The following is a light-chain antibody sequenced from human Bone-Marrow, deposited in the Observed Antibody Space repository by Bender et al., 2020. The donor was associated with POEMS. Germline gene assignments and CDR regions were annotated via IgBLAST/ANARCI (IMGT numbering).Light chain of an antibody. CDR3: SAWDDGLSGVV. CDR2: RNN. J-gene: IGLJ2*01. V-gene: IGLV1-47*01. CDR1: SFNIGTNY. Sequence: QSVLTQPPSASGTPGQRVTISCSGSSFNIGTNYVNWYQQFPGTAPKLLIYRNNQRPSGVPDRFFASKSGTSASLAISGLRSEDEADYYCSAWDDGLSGVVFGGGTKLTVL.